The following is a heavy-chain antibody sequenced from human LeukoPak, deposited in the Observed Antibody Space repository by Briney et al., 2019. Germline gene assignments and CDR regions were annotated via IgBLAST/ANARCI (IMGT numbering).Heavy chain of an antibody. CDR2: IYTSGST. Sequence: SETLSLTCTVSGNSISSGDNYWSWIRQPAGKGLEWIGRIYTSGSTNYNPSLKSRVTISVDTSKNQFSLNLSSVTAADTALYYCARRPTPYRVTTTWPPQFYYYMDVWAKGTTVTISS. J-gene: IGHJ6*03. CDR1: GNSISSGDNY. D-gene: IGHD5-12*01. V-gene: IGHV4-61*02. CDR3: ARRPTPYRVTTTWPPQFYYYMDV.